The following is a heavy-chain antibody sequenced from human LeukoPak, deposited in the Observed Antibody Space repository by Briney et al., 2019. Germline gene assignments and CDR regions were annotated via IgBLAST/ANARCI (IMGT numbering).Heavy chain of an antibody. D-gene: IGHD3-16*01. CDR2: IYYSGST. CDR3: ARECGGGDVKVFDY. Sequence: PSETLSLTCTVSGGSISSYYWSWIRQPPGKGLEWIGYIYYSGSTNYNPSLKSRVTISVDTSKNQCSLKLSSVTAADTAVYYCARECGGGDVKVFDYWGQGTLVTVSS. V-gene: IGHV4-59*08. CDR1: GGSISSYY. J-gene: IGHJ4*02.